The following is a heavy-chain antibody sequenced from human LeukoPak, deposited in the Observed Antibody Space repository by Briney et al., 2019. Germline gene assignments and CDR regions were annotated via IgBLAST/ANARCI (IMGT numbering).Heavy chain of an antibody. CDR3: ARGRVITMVRGVITPPVY. V-gene: IGHV3-11*04. Sequence: GESLRLSCAASGFTFSDYYMSWIRQAPGKGLEWVSYISSSGSTIYYADSVKGRFTISRDNAKNSLYLQMNSLRAEDTAVYYCARGRVITMVRGVITPPVYWGQGTLVTVSS. J-gene: IGHJ4*02. CDR2: ISSSGSTI. D-gene: IGHD3-10*01. CDR1: GFTFSDYY.